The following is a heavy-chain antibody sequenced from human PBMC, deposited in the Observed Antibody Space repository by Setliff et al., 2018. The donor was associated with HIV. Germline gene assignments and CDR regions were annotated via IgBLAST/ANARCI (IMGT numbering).Heavy chain of an antibody. Sequence: SETLSLTCAVYGGSFSGYYWSWIRQPPGKGLEWIGEINHSGSTNYNPSLKSRVTISVDTSKNQFSLKLSSVTAADTAVYYCARLVPPYYTVMARDYWGQGTLVTVSS. V-gene: IGHV4-34*01. CDR3: ARLVPPYYTVMARDY. D-gene: IGHD5-18*01. J-gene: IGHJ4*02. CDR1: GGSFSGYY. CDR2: INHSGST.